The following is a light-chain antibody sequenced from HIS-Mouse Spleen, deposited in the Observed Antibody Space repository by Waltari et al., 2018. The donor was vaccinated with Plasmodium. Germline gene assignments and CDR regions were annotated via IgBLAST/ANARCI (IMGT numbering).Light chain of an antibody. Sequence: DIQMTQSPSSLSASVGDRDTITCQASQDISNYLNWYQQKTGKAPKLLIYDASNLETGVPSRFSGSGSGTDFTFTISSLQPEDIATYYCQQYDNLPPLFTFGPGTKVDIK. CDR1: QDISNY. CDR3: QQYDNLPPLFT. CDR2: DAS. V-gene: IGKV1-33*01. J-gene: IGKJ3*01.